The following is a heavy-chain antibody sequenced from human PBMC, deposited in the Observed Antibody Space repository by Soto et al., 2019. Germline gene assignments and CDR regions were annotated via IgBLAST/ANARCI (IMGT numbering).Heavy chain of an antibody. J-gene: IGHJ5*02. CDR2: IYYDGST. D-gene: IGHD6-25*01. CDR1: GGSISTYY. CDR3: ARDQLSSGLYVWFDP. Sequence: HVQLQESGPGLVKPSETLSLTCTVSGGSISTYYWSWIRQPPGKGLELIGYIYYDGSTSYNPSLRSRVTISVDTSKNQFSLILSSVTSADTAVYYCARDQLSSGLYVWFDPWGQGTLVTVSS. V-gene: IGHV4-59*01.